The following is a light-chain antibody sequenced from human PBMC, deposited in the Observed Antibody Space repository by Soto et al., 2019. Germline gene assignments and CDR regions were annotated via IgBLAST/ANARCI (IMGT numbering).Light chain of an antibody. CDR1: QGISKY. CDR2: AAS. CDR3: LQHTSYPWT. J-gene: IGKJ1*01. Sequence: DIQMTQSPSAMSASVGDRVTITCRASQGISKYLAWFRQRPGKVPRRLVYAASSLQSGVPSRFSGSGSGTGFTLTISSLQPEDFGTYYCLQHTSYPWTFGQGTKVEI. V-gene: IGKV1-17*03.